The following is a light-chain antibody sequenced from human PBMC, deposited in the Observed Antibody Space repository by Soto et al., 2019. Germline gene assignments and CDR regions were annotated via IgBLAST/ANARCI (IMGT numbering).Light chain of an antibody. Sequence: DIHMTQSPSSLSASVGYRFTITCRASQSITTYLNWYQQKPGIAPKLLIYAASSLQSGVPSRFSGSGSGTDFTLTISSLQPEDFETYYCQQSYSVPPTFGQGTKVDIK. CDR3: QQSYSVPPT. V-gene: IGKV1-39*01. CDR2: AAS. CDR1: QSITTY. J-gene: IGKJ1*01.